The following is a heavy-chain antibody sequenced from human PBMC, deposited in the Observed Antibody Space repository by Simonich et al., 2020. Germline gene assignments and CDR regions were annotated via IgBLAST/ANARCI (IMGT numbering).Heavy chain of an antibody. CDR2: KKQEGSEK. J-gene: IGHJ2*01. D-gene: IGHD7-27*01. CDR1: GFTFSSYW. V-gene: IGHV3-7*01. Sequence: EVQLVESGGGLVQPGGSLRLSCAASGFTFSSYWVSGVRQAPGKGLEWGANKKQEGSEKYYVDSVKGRFTISRDNAKNSLYLQMNSLRAEDTAVYYCASLNWGSDWYFDLWGRGTLVTVSS. CDR3: ASLNWGSDWYFDL.